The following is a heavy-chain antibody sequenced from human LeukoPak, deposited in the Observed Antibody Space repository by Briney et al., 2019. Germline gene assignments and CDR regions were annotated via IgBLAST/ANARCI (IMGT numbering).Heavy chain of an antibody. D-gene: IGHD3-10*01. J-gene: IGHJ5*02. CDR1: GTSITNGGFY. CDR2: IYYTGSA. CDR3: ARDVTGYVAYYYGSGFDP. Sequence: PSQTLSLTCTVSGTSITNGGFYWSWIRQHPGKGLEWIGYIYYTGSAYYNPSLKSRLNISVDTSKNQFSLKLGSVTAADTAVYYCARDVTGYVAYYYGSGFDPWGQGTLVTVSS. V-gene: IGHV4-31*03.